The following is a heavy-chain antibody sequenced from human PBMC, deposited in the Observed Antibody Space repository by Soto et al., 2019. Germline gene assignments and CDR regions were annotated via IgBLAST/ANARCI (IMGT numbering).Heavy chain of an antibody. J-gene: IGHJ4*02. V-gene: IGHV3-23*01. CDR1: GFTFRRYA. CDR2: ISGSGGST. CDR3: AKDVGSSSWEY. Sequence: XXSLRLCFAACGFTFRRYAVRWVPQAPGKGLEGALAISGSGGSTYYAVSVKGRFTSSRDNSKNTLYLQMKSLRAEDTAVYYCAKDVGSSSWEYWGQGTLVTVSS. D-gene: IGHD6-13*01.